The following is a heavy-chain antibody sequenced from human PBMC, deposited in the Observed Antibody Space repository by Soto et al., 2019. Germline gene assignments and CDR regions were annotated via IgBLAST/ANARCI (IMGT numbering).Heavy chain of an antibody. CDR3: VVQQKLPWVNA. Sequence: GESLKISCKGSGYTFNGYWIGWVRQMSGKGLEWMGIIYPGDSDARYSPSFQGQVTISADESITTAYLQWDSLKASDTAIYYCVVQQKLPWVNAWGQGTLVTVSS. J-gene: IGHJ5*02. CDR2: IYPGDSDA. V-gene: IGHV5-51*01. CDR1: GYTFNGYW. D-gene: IGHD1-1*01.